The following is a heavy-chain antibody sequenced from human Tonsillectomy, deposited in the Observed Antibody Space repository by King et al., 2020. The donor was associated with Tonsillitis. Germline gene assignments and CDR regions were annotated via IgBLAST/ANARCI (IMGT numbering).Heavy chain of an antibody. D-gene: IGHD3-9*01. CDR3: ARDAAYDILTGNYSGGMDV. CDR2: IKQDGSEK. J-gene: IGHJ6*02. V-gene: IGHV3-7*03. CDR1: GFTFSSYW. Sequence: VQLVESGGGLVQPGGSLRLSCAASGFTFSSYWMNWVRQAPGKGLEWVANIKQDGSEKYYVDSVKGRFTISRDNAKNSLYLQMNSLRAEDTTVYYCARDAAYDILTGNYSGGMDVGGQGTTVTVSS.